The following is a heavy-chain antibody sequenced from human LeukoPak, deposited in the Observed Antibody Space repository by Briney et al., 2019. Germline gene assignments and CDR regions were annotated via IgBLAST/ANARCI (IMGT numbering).Heavy chain of an antibody. V-gene: IGHV3-74*01. J-gene: IGHJ4*02. CDR3: ASGYFDWLLSPPDFDY. Sequence: PGGSLRLSCAASGFTFSSYWMHWVRQAPGKGLVWVSRINSDGSSTSYAGSVKGRFTISRDNAKNTLYLQMNSLRAEDTAVYYCASGYFDWLLSPPDFDYRGQGTLVTVSS. D-gene: IGHD3-9*01. CDR1: GFTFSSYW. CDR2: INSDGSST.